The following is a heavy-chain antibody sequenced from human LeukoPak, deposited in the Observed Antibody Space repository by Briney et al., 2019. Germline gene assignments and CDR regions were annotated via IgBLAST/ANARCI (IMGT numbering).Heavy chain of an antibody. CDR3: ARGNYCSGGSCYQTASFDY. J-gene: IGHJ4*02. Sequence: RGSLRLSCAASGFTFISYETNWVSQAPGKGLEWDSYISISGSTIYYADSVKGRFTISRDNAKNSLYLQMNSLRAEDTAVYYCARGNYCSGGSCYQTASFDYWGQGTLVTVSS. CDR2: ISISGSTI. CDR1: GFTFISYE. V-gene: IGHV3-48*03. D-gene: IGHD2-15*01.